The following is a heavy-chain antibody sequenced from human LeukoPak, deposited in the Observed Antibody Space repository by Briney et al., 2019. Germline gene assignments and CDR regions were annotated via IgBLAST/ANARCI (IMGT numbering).Heavy chain of an antibody. V-gene: IGHV3-11*06. Sequence: PGGSLRLSCAASGFXFSDSYITWIRQAPGKGLEWVSYISSSSSYIYYADSVKGRFTISRDNAKNSLYLQMNSLRAEDTAVYYCASKIRRNYYDSSGYSSLVDYWGQGTLVTVSS. J-gene: IGHJ4*02. CDR2: ISSSSSYI. CDR1: GFXFSDSY. CDR3: ASKIRRNYYDSSGYSSLVDY. D-gene: IGHD3-22*01.